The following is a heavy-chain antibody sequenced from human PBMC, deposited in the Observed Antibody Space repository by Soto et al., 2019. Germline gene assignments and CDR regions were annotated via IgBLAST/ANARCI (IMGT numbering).Heavy chain of an antibody. V-gene: IGHV4-31*03. CDR2: IYYSGSN. CDR3: ARGDYGDPRWGFDP. D-gene: IGHD4-17*01. CDR1: GGSISSGGYY. Sequence: QVQLQESGPGLVKPSQTLSLTCTVSGGSISSGGYYWSWIRQHPGKGLEWIGYIYYSGSNYYNQSLKYRITISVDTSKNHFSLKLSSVTAADTAVYYCARGDYGDPRWGFDPLGQGTLVTVSS. J-gene: IGHJ5*02.